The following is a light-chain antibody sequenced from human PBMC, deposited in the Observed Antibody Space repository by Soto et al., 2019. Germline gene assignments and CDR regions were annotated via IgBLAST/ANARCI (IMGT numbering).Light chain of an antibody. CDR3: CLYIGATTYV. CDR1: SSDVGSYNV. V-gene: IGLV2-23*01. Sequence: QSALTQPASVSGSPGQSITISCTGTSSDVGSYNVDSWYQHHPGKAPKLMIYEGSKRPSGVSNRFSGSTSVNSASLTISGLQADDEADYYCCLYIGATTYVFGTGTKLTVL. J-gene: IGLJ1*01. CDR2: EGS.